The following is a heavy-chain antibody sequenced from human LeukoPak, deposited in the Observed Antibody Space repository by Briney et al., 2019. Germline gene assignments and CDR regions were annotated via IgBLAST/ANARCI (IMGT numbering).Heavy chain of an antibody. CDR1: GFTFNSYW. D-gene: IGHD3-9*01. CDR2: IKQDGSEK. J-gene: IGHJ4*02. Sequence: GGSLRLSCAASGFTFNSYWMNWVRQAPGKGLEWVANIKQDGSEKYYVDSVKGRFTISRDNAKNSLYLQMNSLRAEDTAVYYCARDLSNYDILAGADYWGQGTLVTVSS. V-gene: IGHV3-7*01. CDR3: ARDLSNYDILAGADY.